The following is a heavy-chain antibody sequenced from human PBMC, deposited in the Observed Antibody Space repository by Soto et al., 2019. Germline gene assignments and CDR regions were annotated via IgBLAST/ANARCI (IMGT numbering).Heavy chain of an antibody. V-gene: IGHV4-59*01. CDR1: GGSISSYY. CDR2: IYYSGST. J-gene: IGHJ4*02. Sequence: SETLSLTCTVSGGSISSYYWSWIRQPPGKGLEWIGYIYYSGSTNYNPSLKSRVTISVDTSKNQFSLKLSSVTAADTVVYYFARGPVSGYDVSSIHWMGFDYWGQGTLVTVSS. CDR3: ARGPVSGYDVSSIHWMGFDY. D-gene: IGHD5-12*01.